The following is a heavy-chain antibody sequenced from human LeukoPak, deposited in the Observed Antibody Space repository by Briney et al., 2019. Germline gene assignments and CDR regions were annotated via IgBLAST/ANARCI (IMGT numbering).Heavy chain of an antibody. V-gene: IGHV1-2*02. CDR1: GDTFTRYY. Sequence: ASVKVSCKASGDTFTRYYIHWVRQAPGQGLEWMGWINPNSAGTNYAQKFQGRVTMTRDTSISTAYLELSRLRSDDTAVYYCAKAPYGDYYYYAMDVWGQGTTVTVSS. CDR3: AKAPYGDYYYYAMDV. J-gene: IGHJ6*02. CDR2: INPNSAGT. D-gene: IGHD4-17*01.